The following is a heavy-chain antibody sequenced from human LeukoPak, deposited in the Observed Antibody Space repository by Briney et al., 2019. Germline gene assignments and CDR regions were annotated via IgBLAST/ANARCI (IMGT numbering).Heavy chain of an antibody. D-gene: IGHD1-26*01. V-gene: IGHV4-39*02. CDR3: AGGRWWELFSY. CDR2: IYHSGTT. CDR1: GGSISNSSYY. J-gene: IGHJ4*02. Sequence: SETLSLTCTVSGGSISNSSYYWGWIRQPPGKGLEWIGSIYHSGTTYYNPSLESRVTTSVDTSKNHFSLQLSSVTAADTAIFYCAGGRWWELFSYWGQGILVTVSS.